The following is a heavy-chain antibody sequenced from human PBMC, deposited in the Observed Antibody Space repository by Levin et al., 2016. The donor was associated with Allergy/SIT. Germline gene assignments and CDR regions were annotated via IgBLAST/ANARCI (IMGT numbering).Heavy chain of an antibody. V-gene: IGHV3-30*18. CDR2: ISYDGSNK. D-gene: IGHD6-13*01. CDR3: AKDIFSSSWYSRYSVFGYFDY. J-gene: IGHJ4*02. Sequence: WIRQPPGKGLEWVAVISYDGSNKYYADSVKGRFTISRDNSKNTLYLQMNSLRAEDTAVYYCAKDIFSSSWYSRYSVFGYFDYWGQGTLVTVSS.